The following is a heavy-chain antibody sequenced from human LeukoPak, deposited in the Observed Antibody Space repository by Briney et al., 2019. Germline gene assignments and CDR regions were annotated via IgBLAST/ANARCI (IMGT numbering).Heavy chain of an antibody. V-gene: IGHV3-53*01. Sequence: GGSLRLSCALSGLTVNDNYMSWVRLAPGKGLEWVSLIFPDGQTYYSDFEQGRLSISRDMSRNILFLDMSSLRAEDTAVFFCARANPVYGDFDYWGQGTLVTVSS. D-gene: IGHD4-17*01. J-gene: IGHJ4*02. CDR2: IFPDGQT. CDR3: ARANPVYGDFDY. CDR1: GLTVNDNY.